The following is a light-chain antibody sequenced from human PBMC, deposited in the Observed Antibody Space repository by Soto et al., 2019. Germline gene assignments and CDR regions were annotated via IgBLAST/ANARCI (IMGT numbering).Light chain of an antibody. CDR3: EQSYTTPLA. Sequence: DIQMTQSPSSLSASVGDRVTITCRASQTISTYLDWYQQKPGKAPKLLIYAASSLQSGVPSRFSGSGSGTDFTLTINSLQPEDFAAYYCEQSYTTPLAFGGGTKWEIK. J-gene: IGKJ4*01. V-gene: IGKV1-39*01. CDR2: AAS. CDR1: QTISTY.